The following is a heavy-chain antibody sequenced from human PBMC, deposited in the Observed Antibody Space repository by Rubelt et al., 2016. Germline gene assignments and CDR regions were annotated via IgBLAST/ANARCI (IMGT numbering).Heavy chain of an antibody. CDR2: IWYDGSNK. J-gene: IGHJ4*02. CDR1: TFSSYG. V-gene: IGHV3-33*01. D-gene: IGHD1-26*01. Sequence: TFSSYGMHWVRQAPGKGLEWVAVIWYDGSNKYYADSVKGRFTISRDNSKNTLYLQMNSLRAEDTAVYYCAREPSGSYRANFDYWGQGTLVTVSS. CDR3: AREPSGSYRANFDY.